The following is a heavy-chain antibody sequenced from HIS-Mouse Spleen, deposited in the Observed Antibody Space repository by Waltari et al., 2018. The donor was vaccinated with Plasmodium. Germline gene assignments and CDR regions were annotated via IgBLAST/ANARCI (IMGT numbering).Heavy chain of an antibody. Sequence: QVQLQQWGAGLLKPSETLSLTCAVYGGSFSGYYWSWIRQPPGKGLEWSGEINHSGRTNSNPSLKSRVTISVDTSKNQFSLKLGSVTAADTAVYYCARGPGYSSGWYYFDYWGQGTLVTVSS. CDR2: INHSGRT. CDR3: ARGPGYSSGWYYFDY. CDR1: GGSFSGYY. V-gene: IGHV4-34*01. D-gene: IGHD6-19*01. J-gene: IGHJ4*02.